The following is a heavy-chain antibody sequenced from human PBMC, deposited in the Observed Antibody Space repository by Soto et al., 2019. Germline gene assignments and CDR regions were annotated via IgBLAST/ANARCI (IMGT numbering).Heavy chain of an antibody. Sequence: SETLSLTCTVSGGSISSYYWSWIRQHPGKGLVWIGYIYYIGSTYYNPSLKSRVTISVDTSKTQFSLKLSSVTAADTAVYYCARVGPRNYYDSSGYYYYFDYWGQGTLVTVSS. J-gene: IGHJ4*02. CDR1: GGSISSYY. V-gene: IGHV4-31*02. CDR3: ARVGPRNYYDSSGYYYYFDY. D-gene: IGHD3-22*01. CDR2: IYYIGST.